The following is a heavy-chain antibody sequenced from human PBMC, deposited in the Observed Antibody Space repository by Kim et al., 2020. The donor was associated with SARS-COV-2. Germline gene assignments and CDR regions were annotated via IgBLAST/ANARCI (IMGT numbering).Heavy chain of an antibody. Sequence: SETLSLTCAVYGGSFSGYYWSWIRQPPGKGLEWIGEINHSGSTNYNPSLKSRVTISVDTSKNQFSLKLSSVTAADTAVYYCARGLRGGYLDRTGWGQGTLVTVSS. J-gene: IGHJ4*02. CDR1: GGSFSGYY. V-gene: IGHV4-34*01. CDR3: ARGLRGGYLDRTG. CDR2: INHSGST. D-gene: IGHD1-26*01.